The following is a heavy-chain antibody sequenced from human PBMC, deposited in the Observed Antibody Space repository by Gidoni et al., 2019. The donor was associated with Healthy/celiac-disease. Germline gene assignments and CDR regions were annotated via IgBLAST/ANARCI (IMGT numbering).Heavy chain of an antibody. J-gene: IGHJ4*02. Sequence: QVQLVQSGAEVQKPGASVKVSCKASGYTFTGYYMHWVRQAPGQGLEWMGWINPNSGGTNYAQKFQGWVTMTRDTSISTAYMELSRLRSDDTAVYYCARAPPGSSWSLDYWGQGTLVTVSS. D-gene: IGHD6-13*01. CDR2: INPNSGGT. CDR1: GYTFTGYY. V-gene: IGHV1-2*04. CDR3: ARAPPGSSWSLDY.